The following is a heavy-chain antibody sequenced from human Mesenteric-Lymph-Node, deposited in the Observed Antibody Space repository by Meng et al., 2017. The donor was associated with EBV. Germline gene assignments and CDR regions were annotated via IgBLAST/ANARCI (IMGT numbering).Heavy chain of an antibody. J-gene: IGHJ4*02. CDR1: GGSFSGYH. Sequence: QVQLQQGGAGPLEPSETPPLPCEASGGSFSGYHWSWIRQPPGKGLEYIGEISQSGDTTYNPSLKSRVTISVDRSRNQFSLKMASVTAADTAVYYCARGAIFGIVITYFDYWSQGTLVTVSS. CDR3: ARGAIFGIVITYFDY. V-gene: IGHV4-34*01. D-gene: IGHD3-3*02. CDR2: ISQSGDT.